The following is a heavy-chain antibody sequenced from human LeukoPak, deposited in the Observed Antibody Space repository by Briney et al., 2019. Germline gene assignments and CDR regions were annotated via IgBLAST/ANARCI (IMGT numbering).Heavy chain of an antibody. CDR1: GFTFSDFG. D-gene: IGHD3-22*01. CDR3: ARGGHYYDSSGYADY. CDR2: IAYDGSKK. V-gene: IGHV3-30*19. J-gene: IGHJ4*02. Sequence: GGSLRLSCAASGFTFSDFGMHWVRQAPGKGLEWVAFIAYDGSKKYYAESVKGRFTISRDNSKNTLYLQMNSLRAEDTTVYYCARGGHYYDSSGYADYWGQGTLVTVSS.